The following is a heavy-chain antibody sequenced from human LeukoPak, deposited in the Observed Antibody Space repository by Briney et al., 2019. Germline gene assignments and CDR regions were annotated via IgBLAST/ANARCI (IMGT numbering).Heavy chain of an antibody. Sequence: GGSLRLSCAASGFSVSSYSMNWVRQAPGKGLEWVSSISSTSSYIYYADSVKGRFTISRDNAKNSLYLQLNSLRAEDTAVYYCARTNYAYASGNYYALDYWGQGTLVTVPS. J-gene: IGHJ4*02. V-gene: IGHV3-21*01. CDR3: ARTNYAYASGNYYALDY. CDR1: GFSVSSYS. CDR2: ISSTSSYI. D-gene: IGHD3-10*01.